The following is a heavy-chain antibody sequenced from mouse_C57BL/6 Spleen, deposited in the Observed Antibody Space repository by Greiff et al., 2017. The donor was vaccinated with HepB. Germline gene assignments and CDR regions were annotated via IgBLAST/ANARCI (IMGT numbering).Heavy chain of an antibody. CDR3: ARGHYDGNFDV. CDR1: GYAFSSSW. J-gene: IGHJ1*03. V-gene: IGHV1-82*01. D-gene: IGHD2-3*01. CDR2: IYPGDGDT. Sequence: VQLQQSGPELVKPGASVKISCKASGYAFSSSWMNWVKQRPGKGLEWIGRIYPGDGDTNYNGTFKGKATLTADKSSSTAYMQLSSLTSEDSAVYFCARGHYDGNFDVWGTGTTVTVSS.